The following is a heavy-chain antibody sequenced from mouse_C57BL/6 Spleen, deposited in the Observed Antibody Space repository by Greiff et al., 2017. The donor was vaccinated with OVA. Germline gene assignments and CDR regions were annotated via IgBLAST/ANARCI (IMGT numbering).Heavy chain of an antibody. CDR1: GYAFSSSW. CDR2: IYPGDGDT. V-gene: IGHV1-82*01. CDR3: APLGLYYAMDY. Sequence: QVQLQQSGPELVKPGASVKISCKASGYAFSSSWMNWVKQRPGKGLEWIGRIYPGDGDTNYNGKFKGKATLTADKSSSTAYMQLSSLTSEDSAVYFCAPLGLYYAMDYWGQGTSVTVSS. D-gene: IGHD4-1*01. J-gene: IGHJ4*01.